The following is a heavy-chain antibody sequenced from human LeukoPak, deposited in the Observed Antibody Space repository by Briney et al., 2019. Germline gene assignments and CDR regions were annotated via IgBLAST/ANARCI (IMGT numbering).Heavy chain of an antibody. Sequence: GGSLRLSCAASGFTFSSYAMHWVRQAPGKGLEWVAVISYDGSNKYYADSVKGRFTISRDNSKNTLHLQMNSLRAEDTAIYYCARQWGGGSHFFDYWGQGSLVTVSS. J-gene: IGHJ4*02. D-gene: IGHD1-26*01. V-gene: IGHV3-30-3*01. CDR3: ARQWGGGSHFFDY. CDR2: ISYDGSNK. CDR1: GFTFSSYA.